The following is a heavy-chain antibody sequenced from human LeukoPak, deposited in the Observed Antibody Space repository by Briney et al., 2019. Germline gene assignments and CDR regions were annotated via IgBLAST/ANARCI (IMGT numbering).Heavy chain of an antibody. CDR3: TRVRGSGSYFNY. D-gene: IGHD1-26*01. V-gene: IGHV1-2*02. CDR2: INPDSGVT. CDR1: GYTFTGYY. Sequence: ASVKVSCKASGYTFTGYYIHWVRQAPGQGLEWMGRINPDSGVTSNAQKFQGRVTMTTDTSISTAYMELSRLISDDPAVYFCTRVRGSGSYFNYWGQGTLVTVSS. J-gene: IGHJ4*02.